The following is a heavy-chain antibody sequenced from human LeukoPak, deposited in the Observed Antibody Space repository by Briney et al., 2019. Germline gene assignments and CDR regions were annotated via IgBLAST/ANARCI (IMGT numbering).Heavy chain of an antibody. V-gene: IGHV4-31*03. CDR1: GGSFSSGGYY. J-gene: IGHJ3*02. Sequence: SETLSLTCTVSGGSFSSGGYYWSWIRQHPGKGLEWIGYIYYSGSTYYNPSLKSRVTISVDTSKNQFSLKLSSVTAADTAVYYCARVFFPMIVVEDAFDIWGQGTMVTVSS. CDR3: ARVFFPMIVVEDAFDI. CDR2: IYYSGST. D-gene: IGHD3-22*01.